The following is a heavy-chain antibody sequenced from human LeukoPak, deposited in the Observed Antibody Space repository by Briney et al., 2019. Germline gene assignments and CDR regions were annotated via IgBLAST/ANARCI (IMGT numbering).Heavy chain of an antibody. CDR2: IYASGST. CDR1: GGSISSGSYY. J-gene: IGHJ3*02. CDR3: ARIPTNAVPAAHNGFDI. V-gene: IGHV4-61*02. D-gene: IGHD2-2*01. Sequence: PSQTLSLTCTVSGGSISSGSYYWSWIRQPAGKGLEWIGRIYASGSTNYNPSLKSRVTISVDTSKNQFSLNLSSVTAADTAVYYCARIPTNAVPAAHNGFDIWGQGTMLTVSS.